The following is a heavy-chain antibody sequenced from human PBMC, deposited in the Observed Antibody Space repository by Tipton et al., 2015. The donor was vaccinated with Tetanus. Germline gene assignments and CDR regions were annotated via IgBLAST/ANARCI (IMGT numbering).Heavy chain of an antibody. CDR1: GFSVSGKS. V-gene: IGHV3-66*01. CDR3: ARVVIGIRPRVYYFDS. J-gene: IGHJ4*02. Sequence: VQLVQSGGGLIQPGGSLRLSCAASGFSVSGKSVSWVRQTPRKGLEWIAIQHSGGHTEYADSVKDRFTISRDNSKNMLYLAINTLRVEDTAMYYCARVVIGIRPRVYYFDSWGRGTLVTVSS. D-gene: IGHD6-6*01. CDR2: QHSGGHT.